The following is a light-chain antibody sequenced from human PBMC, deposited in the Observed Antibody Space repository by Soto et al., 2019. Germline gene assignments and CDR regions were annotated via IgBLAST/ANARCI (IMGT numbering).Light chain of an antibody. J-gene: IGKJ1*01. CDR1: QSVSSSY. V-gene: IGKV3-20*01. CDR3: QQSYSITWT. Sequence: IFLTQYPVTLSCSPGERATLSSSASQSVSSSYLAWYQQKPGQTPRLLVYGASSRATGIPDRFSGSGSGTDFTLNISSLQPEDFATYSCQQSYSITWTFGQGTKVDIK. CDR2: GAS.